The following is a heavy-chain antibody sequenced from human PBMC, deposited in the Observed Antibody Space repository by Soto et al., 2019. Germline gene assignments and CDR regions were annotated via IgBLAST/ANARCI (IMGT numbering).Heavy chain of an antibody. CDR2: INPNSGGT. V-gene: IGHV1-2*04. D-gene: IGHD3-16*01. CDR1: GYTFTGYY. J-gene: IGHJ6*02. CDR3: ARDRITFGGVKSGMDV. Sequence: ASVKVSCKASGYTFTGYYMHWMRQAHGQGLEWMGWINPNSGGTNYAQKFQGWVTMTRDTSISTAYMELSRLRSDDTAVYYCARDRITFGGVKSGMDVWGQGTTVTVSS.